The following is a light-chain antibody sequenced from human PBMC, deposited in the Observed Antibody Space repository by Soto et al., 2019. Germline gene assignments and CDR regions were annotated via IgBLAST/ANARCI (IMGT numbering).Light chain of an antibody. CDR3: QHGYSIVSFT. CDR1: QSISNY. CDR2: GAS. Sequence: DIQMTQSPSSLSASVGDRVTITCRASQSISNYLNWYQQKPGKAPKLLIYGASTLQSGVPSRFSGSGSGTDCTITISSLQPEDFATYYGQHGYSIVSFTFARGTKVDIK. J-gene: IGKJ3*01. V-gene: IGKV1-39*01.